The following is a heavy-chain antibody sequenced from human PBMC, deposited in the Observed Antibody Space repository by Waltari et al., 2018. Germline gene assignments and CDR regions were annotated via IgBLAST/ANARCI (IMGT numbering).Heavy chain of an antibody. J-gene: IGHJ5*02. CDR2: IYPGDSDT. Sequence: EVQLVQSGAEVRRPGESLSISCQGSGSNFSNYWIGWVRQQPGKGLEWMGIIYPGDSDTRYSPSFQGQVTISVDKTIKTAYLQWSSLKASDTATYYCARHRTRSTLYNWFDPWGQGTHVSVSS. D-gene: IGHD2-2*01. CDR3: ARHRTRSTLYNWFDP. CDR1: GSNFSNYW. V-gene: IGHV5-51*01.